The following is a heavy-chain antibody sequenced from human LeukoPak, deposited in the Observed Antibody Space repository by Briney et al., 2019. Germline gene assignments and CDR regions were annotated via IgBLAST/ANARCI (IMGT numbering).Heavy chain of an antibody. CDR3: VRGKQDFDY. V-gene: IGHV3-53*01. D-gene: IGHD3-10*01. Sequence: QPGGSLRLSCAAFGFTVSSNYMSWVRQAPGKGLEWVSVIFGGGGTYYGDSVRGRFTIYRDNAKNTLYLQMNSLRAEDTAVYYCVRGKQDFDYWGQGTLVTVSS. CDR1: GFTVSSNY. CDR2: IFGGGGT. J-gene: IGHJ4*02.